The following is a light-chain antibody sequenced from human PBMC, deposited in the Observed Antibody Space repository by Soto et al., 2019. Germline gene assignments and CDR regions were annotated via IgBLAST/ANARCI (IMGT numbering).Light chain of an antibody. CDR3: QQYNSAPFT. J-gene: IGKJ3*01. CDR2: AAS. CDR1: QGIYNY. V-gene: IGKV1-27*01. Sequence: DNQMTQSPSSLSASVGDRVTITCRASQGIYNYLAWYQQKPGKVPKLLIYAASTLQSGVPSRFSGSGSGTDFPLTISTLRPEDVATYYCQQYNSAPFTFGPGNKVDIK.